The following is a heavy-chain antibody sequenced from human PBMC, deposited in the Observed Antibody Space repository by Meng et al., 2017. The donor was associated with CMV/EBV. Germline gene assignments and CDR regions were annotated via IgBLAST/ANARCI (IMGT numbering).Heavy chain of an antibody. D-gene: IGHD2-8*01. CDR3: ARGRAMGYYYYGMDV. J-gene: IGHJ6*02. CDR1: GGSISSSSYY. V-gene: IGHV4-39*07. CDR2: IYYSGST. Sequence: GSLRLSCTVSGGSISSSSYYWGWIRQPPGKGLEWIGSIYYSGSTYYNPSLKSRVTISVDTSKNQFSLKLSSMTAADTAVYYCARGRAMGYYYYGMDVWGQGTTVTVSS.